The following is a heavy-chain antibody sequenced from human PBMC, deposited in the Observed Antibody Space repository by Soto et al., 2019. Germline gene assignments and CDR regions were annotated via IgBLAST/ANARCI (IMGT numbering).Heavy chain of an antibody. D-gene: IGHD3-10*01. CDR1: GFSCSSYA. CDR2: ISHDGSNT. CDR3: AKPYYGAGSYYPDAFDV. Sequence: VGSLRLSCGASGFSCSSYAMSWVRQAPGKGLEWVAVISHDGSNTYYGDSVKGRFTISRDNSENTLFLQMNSPRAEDTAVYYCAKPYYGAGSYYPDAFDVWGQGTSVTVSS. J-gene: IGHJ3*01. V-gene: IGHV3-30*18.